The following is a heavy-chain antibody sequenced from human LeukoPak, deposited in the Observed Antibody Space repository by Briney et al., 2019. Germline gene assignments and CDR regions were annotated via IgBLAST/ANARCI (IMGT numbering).Heavy chain of an antibody. CDR2: VTGNGEST. CDR3: ARGKAACPVDI. Sequence: GGSLRLSCVVSGFTFSTYAMTWVRQAPGKGLEWVSSVTGNGESTYYADSVKGRFTISRDNSKNTLYLQMNSLRADDTAVYHCARGKAACPVDIWGQGTMVTVSS. J-gene: IGHJ3*02. V-gene: IGHV3-23*01. D-gene: IGHD6-6*01. CDR1: GFTFSTYA.